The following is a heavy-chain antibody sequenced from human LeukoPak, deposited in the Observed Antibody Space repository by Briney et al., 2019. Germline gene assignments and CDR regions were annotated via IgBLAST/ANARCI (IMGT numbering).Heavy chain of an antibody. CDR3: ARGQRTRNWFDP. Sequence: PSETLSLTCAVYGGSFSGYYWSWIRRPPGKGLEWIGEINHSGSTNYNPSLKSRVTISVDTFKNQFSLKLSSVTAADTAVYYCARGQRTRNWFDPWGQGTLATVSS. J-gene: IGHJ5*02. D-gene: IGHD2-2*01. CDR2: INHSGST. V-gene: IGHV4-34*01. CDR1: GGSFSGYY.